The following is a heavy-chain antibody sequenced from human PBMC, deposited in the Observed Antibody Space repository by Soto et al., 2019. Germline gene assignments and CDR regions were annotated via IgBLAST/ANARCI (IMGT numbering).Heavy chain of an antibody. D-gene: IGHD3-3*01. Sequence: QVQLVQSGAEVKKPGSSVKVSCKASGGTFSSYAISWVRQAPGQGLEWMGGIIPIFGTANYAQKFQGRVTITADESTSTAYMELSSLRSEDTAVYYCARGVGYDFPDSGGYYYYGMDVWGQGTTVTVSS. V-gene: IGHV1-69*01. CDR2: IIPIFGTA. J-gene: IGHJ6*02. CDR1: GGTFSSYA. CDR3: ARGVGYDFPDSGGYYYYGMDV.